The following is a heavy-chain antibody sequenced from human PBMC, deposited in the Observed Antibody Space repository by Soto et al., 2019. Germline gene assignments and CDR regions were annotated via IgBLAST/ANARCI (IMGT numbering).Heavy chain of an antibody. D-gene: IGHD3-3*01. CDR2: TYYRSKWYN. CDR1: GDSVSSNSAA. Sequence: SQILSLTCAISGDSVSSNSAAWNWIRQSPSRGLEWLGRTYYRSKWYNDYAVSVKSRITINPDTSKNQFALQLNSVSPEDTAVYYCASGLLSVAAPRGYYYYGMDVWGQGTTVTVSS. CDR3: ASGLLSVAAPRGYYYYGMDV. J-gene: IGHJ6*02. V-gene: IGHV6-1*01.